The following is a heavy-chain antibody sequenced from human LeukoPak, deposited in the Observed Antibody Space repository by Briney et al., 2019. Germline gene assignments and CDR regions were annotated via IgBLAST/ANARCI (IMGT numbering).Heavy chain of an antibody. CDR2: MYHSGNT. CDR1: GYSISSGYY. D-gene: IGHD6-6*01. J-gene: IGHJ4*02. CDR3: ARAYSSSSIFDY. V-gene: IGHV4-38-2*02. Sequence: SETPSLTCTVSGYSISSGYYWGWIRQPPGKGLEWIGTMYHSGNTYYNPSLKSRVTISVDTSKNQFSLKLTSVTAADTAVYYCARAYSSSSIFDYWGQGTLVTVSS.